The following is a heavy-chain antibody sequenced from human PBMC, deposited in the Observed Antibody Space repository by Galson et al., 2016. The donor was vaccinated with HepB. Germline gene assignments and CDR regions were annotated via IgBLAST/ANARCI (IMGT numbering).Heavy chain of an antibody. Sequence: SLRLSCAASGFTFSSYGMHWVRQAPGKGLEWVAVISYDGSNKYYADSVKGRFTTSRGNSKNTLYLQMNSLRAEDTAVYYCAKWGGSGYDWARLDYWGQGTLVTVSS. CDR1: GFTFSSYG. CDR2: ISYDGSNK. D-gene: IGHD5-12*01. CDR3: AKWGGSGYDWARLDY. V-gene: IGHV3-30*18. J-gene: IGHJ4*02.